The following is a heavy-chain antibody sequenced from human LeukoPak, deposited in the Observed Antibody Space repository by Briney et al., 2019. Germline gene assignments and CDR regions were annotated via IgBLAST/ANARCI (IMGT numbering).Heavy chain of an antibody. CDR1: GGTFSSYA. Sequence: SVKVSCKASGGTFSSYAISWVRQAPGQGLEWMGGIIPIFGTADYAQKFQGRVTITADESTSTAYMELSSLRSEDTAVYYCARDHCSSTSCYLYFQHWGQGTLVTVSS. D-gene: IGHD2-2*01. CDR2: IIPIFGTA. J-gene: IGHJ1*01. V-gene: IGHV1-69*01. CDR3: ARDHCSSTSCYLYFQH.